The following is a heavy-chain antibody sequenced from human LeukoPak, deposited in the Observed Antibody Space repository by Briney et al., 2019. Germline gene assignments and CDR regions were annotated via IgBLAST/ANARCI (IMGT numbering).Heavy chain of an antibody. Sequence: GGSLRLSCAASGFTFSSYAMHWVRQAPGKGLEWVAVISYDGSNKYYADSVKGRFTISRDNSKNTLYLQMNSLRAEDTAVYYCASSMIVVNDYWGQGTLVTVSS. D-gene: IGHD3-22*01. V-gene: IGHV3-30*04. CDR2: ISYDGSNK. J-gene: IGHJ4*02. CDR3: ASSMIVVNDY. CDR1: GFTFSSYA.